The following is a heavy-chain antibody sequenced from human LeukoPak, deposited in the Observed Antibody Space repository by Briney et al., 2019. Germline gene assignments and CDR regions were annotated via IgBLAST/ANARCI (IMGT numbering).Heavy chain of an antibody. J-gene: IGHJ4*02. CDR3: AKETDFWSGYSIYY. Sequence: GGSLRLSCAASGFTFNSYAMSWVRQAPGKGLEWVSAISGSGGSTYYADSVKGRFTISRDNSKNTLYLQMNSLRAEDTAVYYCAKETDFWSGYSIYYWGQGTLVTVSS. D-gene: IGHD3-3*01. CDR2: ISGSGGST. V-gene: IGHV3-23*01. CDR1: GFTFNSYA.